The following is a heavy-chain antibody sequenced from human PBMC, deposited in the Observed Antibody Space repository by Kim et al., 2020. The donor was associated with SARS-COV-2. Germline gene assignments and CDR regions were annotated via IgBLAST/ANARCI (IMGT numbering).Heavy chain of an antibody. V-gene: IGHV7-4-1*02. J-gene: IGHJ6*02. CDR3: ATAPCEWVSRGGLCFGMDV. D-gene: IGHD3-3*01. CDR2: INTNTGNP. CDR1: GYTFTSYA. Sequence: ASVKVSCKASGYTFTSYAMNWVRQAPGQGLEWMGWINTNTGNPTYAQGFTGRFVFSLDTSVSTAYLQISSLKAEDTAVYYCATAPCEWVSRGGLCFGMDVWGQGTTVTLSS.